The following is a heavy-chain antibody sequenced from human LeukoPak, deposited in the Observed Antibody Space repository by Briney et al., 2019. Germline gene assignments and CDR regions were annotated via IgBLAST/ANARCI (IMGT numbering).Heavy chain of an antibody. CDR3: ARVLYFDWVSPAGYMDV. J-gene: IGHJ6*03. Sequence: ASVKLSCKASGYTFTSYGISWVRQAPGQGLDWMGWVSAYNGDINHAQKLQGRLTMNTDTSVRTDYKELGSLGSDDTAVYYCARVLYFDWVSPAGYMDVWGKGTTVTVSS. CDR1: GYTFTSYG. CDR2: VSAYNGDI. V-gene: IGHV1-18*01. D-gene: IGHD3-9*01.